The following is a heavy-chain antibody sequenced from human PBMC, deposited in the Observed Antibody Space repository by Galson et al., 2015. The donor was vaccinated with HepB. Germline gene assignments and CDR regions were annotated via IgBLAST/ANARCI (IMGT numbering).Heavy chain of an antibody. CDR2: IYPGDSDT. CDR1: GYSFPSYW. D-gene: IGHD1-26*01. CDR3: ARHATSGSYYDGMDV. Sequence: QSGAEVTKPGESLKISCKGSGYSFPSYWIGWVRQMPGKGLEWMGIIYPGDSDTRYSPSFQGQVTISADKSISTAYLQWSSLKAWDTAMYYCARHATSGSYYDGMDVWGQGTTVTVSS. V-gene: IGHV5-51*01. J-gene: IGHJ6*02.